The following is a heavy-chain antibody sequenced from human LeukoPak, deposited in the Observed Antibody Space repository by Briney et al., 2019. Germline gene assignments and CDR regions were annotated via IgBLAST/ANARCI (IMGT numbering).Heavy chain of an antibody. J-gene: IGHJ6*03. V-gene: IGHV1-8*03. Sequence: ASVKVSCKASGYTFTSYDINWVRQATGQGLEWMGWMNPNSGNTGYAQKLQGRVTITRNTSTSTAYMELSRLRSEDTAVYYCARGMVGATLRADFYYYYYYMDVWGKGTTVTVSS. CDR3: ARGMVGATLRADFYYYYYYMDV. CDR2: MNPNSGNT. CDR1: GYTFTSYD. D-gene: IGHD1-26*01.